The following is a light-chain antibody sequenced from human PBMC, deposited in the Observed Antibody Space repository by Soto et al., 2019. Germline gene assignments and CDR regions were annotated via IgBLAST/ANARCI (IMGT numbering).Light chain of an antibody. CDR1: QSVSSN. CDR3: QQYNNWPRT. CDR2: GAS. J-gene: IGKJ1*01. V-gene: IGKV3-15*01. Sequence: EIVMTQSPATLSVSTGERATLSCRASQSVSSNLARYQQKPGQAPRLLIYGASTRATGIPARFSGSGSGTEFTLTISSLQSEDFAVYYCQQYNNWPRTFGQGTKVEIK.